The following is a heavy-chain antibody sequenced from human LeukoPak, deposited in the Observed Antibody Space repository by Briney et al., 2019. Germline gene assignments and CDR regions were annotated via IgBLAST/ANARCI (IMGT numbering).Heavy chain of an antibody. CDR3: ARHQPLGYGGNSDAFDI. J-gene: IGHJ3*02. Sequence: PSETLSLTCTVSGGSISSSSYYWGWIRQPPGKGLEWIGSIYYSGSTYYNPSLKSRVNISVDTSKNQFSLKLSSVTAADTAVYYCARHQPLGYGGNSDAFDIWGQGTMVTVSS. D-gene: IGHD4-23*01. CDR2: IYYSGST. V-gene: IGHV4-39*01. CDR1: GGSISSSSYY.